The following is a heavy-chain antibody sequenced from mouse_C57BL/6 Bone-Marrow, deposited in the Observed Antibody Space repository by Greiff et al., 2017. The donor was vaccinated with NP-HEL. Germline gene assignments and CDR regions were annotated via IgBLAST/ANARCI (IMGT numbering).Heavy chain of an antibody. CDR3: ASLSGPY. CDR2: ISYDGSN. Sequence: EVKLQQSGPGLVKPSQSLSLTCSVTGYSITSGYYWNWIRQFPGNKLEWMGYISYDGSNNYNPSLKNRISITRDTSKNQFFLKLNSVTTEDTATYYCASLSGPYWGQGTSVTVSS. D-gene: IGHD3-2*02. CDR1: GYSITSGYY. J-gene: IGHJ4*01. V-gene: IGHV3-6*01.